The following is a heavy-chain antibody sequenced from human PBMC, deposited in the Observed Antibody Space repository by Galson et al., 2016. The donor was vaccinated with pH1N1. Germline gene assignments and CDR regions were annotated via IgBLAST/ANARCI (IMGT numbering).Heavy chain of an antibody. CDR2: ISSSSYT. J-gene: IGHJ6*01. V-gene: IGHV3-11*06. D-gene: IGHD3-22*01. CDR1: GFTFSDYY. CDR3: ARNIEKHYDTNGYYGGYHHQGPIGLPPGTLLQEHL. Sequence: SLRLSCAASGFTFSDYYMRWIRQAPGKGLEWISDISSSSYTNYADSVKGRFTISRDNAKNSLYLQMNSLRAEDTAVYYCARNIEKHYDTNGYYGGYHHQGPIGLPPGTLLQEHLWG.